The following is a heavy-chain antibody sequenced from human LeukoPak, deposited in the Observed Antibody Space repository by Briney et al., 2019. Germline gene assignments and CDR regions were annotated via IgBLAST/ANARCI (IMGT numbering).Heavy chain of an antibody. J-gene: IGHJ5*02. Sequence: SETLSLTCTVSHDSISSGSYYWSWIRQPAGKGLEWIGRIYTSGSTNYNPSLKSRVTMSVDTSKNQFSLKLSSVTAADTAVYYCARAGYYYGSGSQNWFDPWGQGTLVTVSS. D-gene: IGHD3-10*01. V-gene: IGHV4-61*02. CDR3: ARAGYYYGSGSQNWFDP. CDR1: HDSISSGSYY. CDR2: IYTSGST.